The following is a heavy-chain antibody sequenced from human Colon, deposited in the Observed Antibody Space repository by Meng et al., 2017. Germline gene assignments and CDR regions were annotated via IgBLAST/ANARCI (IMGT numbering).Heavy chain of an antibody. CDR1: GYKFTAYY. V-gene: IGHV1-2*06. J-gene: IGHJ4*02. Sequence: VQLVQCGAAVQDPGASVKVSCKTSGYKFTAYYVHWVRQAPGQGLEWMGRINPNSGGTTYAQKFQGRVTMTRDTSISTAYMELSRLRSDDTAVYYCAREMGRMRTTVTTFAYWGQGTLVTVSS. CDR2: INPNSGGT. D-gene: IGHD4-17*01. CDR3: AREMGRMRTTVTTFAY.